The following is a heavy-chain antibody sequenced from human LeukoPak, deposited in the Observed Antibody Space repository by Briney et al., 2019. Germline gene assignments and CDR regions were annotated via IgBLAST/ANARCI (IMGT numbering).Heavy chain of an antibody. J-gene: IGHJ4*02. CDR3: AILSGTVFDY. CDR2: ISSSSSYI. V-gene: IGHV3-21*01. D-gene: IGHD1-26*01. CDR1: GFTFSSYS. Sequence: GGSLRLSCAASGFTFSSYSMNWVRQAPGKGLEWVSSISSSSSYIYYADSVKGRFTISRDNSKNTLYLQMNSLRAEDTAVYYCAILSGTVFDYWGQGTLVTVSS.